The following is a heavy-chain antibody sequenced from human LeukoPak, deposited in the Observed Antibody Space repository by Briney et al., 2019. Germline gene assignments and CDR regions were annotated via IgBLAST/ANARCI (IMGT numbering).Heavy chain of an antibody. Sequence: GGSLRLSCAASGFTFSSYGMHWVRQAPGKGLEWVANIKQDGSAKYYVGSVKGRFTISRDNANNSLYLQMNSLRVDGTAVYHCATDSFSISSADALDIWGQGTMVTVSS. CDR1: GFTFSSYG. CDR3: ATDSFSISSADALDI. D-gene: IGHD3-3*02. V-gene: IGHV3-7*01. CDR2: IKQDGSAK. J-gene: IGHJ3*02.